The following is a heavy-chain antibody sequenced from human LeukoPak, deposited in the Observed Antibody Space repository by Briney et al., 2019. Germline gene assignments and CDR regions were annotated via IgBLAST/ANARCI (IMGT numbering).Heavy chain of an antibody. V-gene: IGHV3-33*01. D-gene: IGHD6-13*01. Sequence: GGSLRLSCAASGFTFSSYGMHWVRQAPGKGLEWVAVIWYDGSNKYYADSVKGRFTISRDNSKNTLYLQMNSLRAEDTAVYYCARDETYSSSWHPYWGQGTLVTVSS. J-gene: IGHJ4*02. CDR1: GFTFSSYG. CDR2: IWYDGSNK. CDR3: ARDETYSSSWHPY.